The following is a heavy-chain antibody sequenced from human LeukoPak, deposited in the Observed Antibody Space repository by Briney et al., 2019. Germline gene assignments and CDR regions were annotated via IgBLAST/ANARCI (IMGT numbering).Heavy chain of an antibody. V-gene: IGHV3-21*01. D-gene: IGHD4-17*01. CDR3: ARDFTVKVAVYYFDY. Sequence: GGSLRLSCATSGFTFSTYSMNWVRQAPGKGLEWVSSISSSSTYIYYADSVKGRFTISRDNAKNSLYLQMNSLRAEDTAVYYCARDFTVKVAVYYFDYWGQGTLVTVSS. CDR1: GFTFSTYS. CDR2: ISSSSTYI. J-gene: IGHJ4*02.